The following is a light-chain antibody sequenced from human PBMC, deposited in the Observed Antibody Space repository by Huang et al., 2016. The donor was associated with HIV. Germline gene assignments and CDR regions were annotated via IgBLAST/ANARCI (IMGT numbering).Light chain of an antibody. V-gene: IGKV3-15*01. CDR1: QSVSSN. CDR2: CAS. J-gene: IGKJ1*01. CDR3: HQYTKWPSWT. Sequence: EIVMTQSPGTLTVSPGERATLSCRASQSVSSNLSWYQQKPGQTPRRRIYCASTRATGIPARCSGSGSGTEVTLTISSLQSEDFGVYYCHQYTKWPSWTFGQGTKVEIK.